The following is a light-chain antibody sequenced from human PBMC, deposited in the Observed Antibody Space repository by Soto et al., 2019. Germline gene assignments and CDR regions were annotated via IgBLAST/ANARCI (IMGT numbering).Light chain of an antibody. Sequence: SVLTQPASVSGSPGPSITISCTGTSSVVGGYNYVSWYQQHPGKAPKLMIYDVSNRPSGVSNRFSGSKSGNTASLTISGLQAEGEADYYCSSYTSSSTKVFGTGTNVTVL. CDR1: SSVVGGYNY. CDR2: DVS. V-gene: IGLV2-14*01. CDR3: SSYTSSSTKV. J-gene: IGLJ1*01.